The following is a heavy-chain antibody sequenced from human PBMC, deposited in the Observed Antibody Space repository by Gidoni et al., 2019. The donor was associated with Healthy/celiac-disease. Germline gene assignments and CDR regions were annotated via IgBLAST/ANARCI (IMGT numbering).Heavy chain of an antibody. CDR1: GGSISSSSYY. CDR3: ARLSWNDGWFDP. D-gene: IGHD1-1*01. Sequence: QLQLQESGPGLVKPSETLSLTCTVSGGSISSSSYYWGWLRQPQGKGLEWIGSIYYSGSTYYNPSLKSRVTISVDTSKNQFSLKLSSVTAADTAVYYCARLSWNDGWFDPWGQGTLVTVSS. J-gene: IGHJ5*02. CDR2: IYYSGST. V-gene: IGHV4-39*01.